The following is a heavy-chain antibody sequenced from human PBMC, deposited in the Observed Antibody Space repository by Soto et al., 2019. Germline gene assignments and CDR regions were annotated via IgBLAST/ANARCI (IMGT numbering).Heavy chain of an antibody. CDR1: GFSVTNNY. CDR3: ARGRGSTGYLGREHYFDY. CDR2: IDIGGST. J-gene: IGHJ4*02. Sequence: EVQVVESGGGLVQPGGSLRLSCAASGFSVTNNYMNWVRQAPGKGLEWVSIIDIGGSTYYADSVKDRFTISRDNSRNTLYLHMDSLRAEDTAVYYCARGRGSTGYLGREHYFDYWGQGTRGTGSP. V-gene: IGHV3-66*01. D-gene: IGHD2-2*01.